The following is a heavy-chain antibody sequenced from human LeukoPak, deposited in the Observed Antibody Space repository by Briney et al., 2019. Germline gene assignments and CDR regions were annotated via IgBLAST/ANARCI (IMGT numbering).Heavy chain of an antibody. Sequence: ASVKVSCKASGDSFTSHYMHWVRQAPGQGLEWMGIINPSGGSTSYAQKFQGRVTMTRDMSTSTVYMELSSLRSEDTAVYYCARDRASSGWYYFDYWGQGTLVTVSS. V-gene: IGHV1-46*01. D-gene: IGHD6-19*01. J-gene: IGHJ4*02. CDR1: GDSFTSHY. CDR2: INPSGGST. CDR3: ARDRASSGWYYFDY.